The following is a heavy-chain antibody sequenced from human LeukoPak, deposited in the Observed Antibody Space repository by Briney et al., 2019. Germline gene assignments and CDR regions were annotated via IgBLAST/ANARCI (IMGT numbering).Heavy chain of an antibody. Sequence: GASVKVSCKASGYTFTSHYMHWVRQAPGQGLEWMGIINPSGGSTSYAQKFQGRVTMTRDTSTSTVYMELSSLRSEDTAVYYCATLYSSSWYGSGNYFDYWGQGTLVTVSS. J-gene: IGHJ4*02. CDR2: INPSGGST. V-gene: IGHV1-46*01. CDR1: GYTFTSHY. CDR3: ATLYSSSWYGSGNYFDY. D-gene: IGHD6-13*01.